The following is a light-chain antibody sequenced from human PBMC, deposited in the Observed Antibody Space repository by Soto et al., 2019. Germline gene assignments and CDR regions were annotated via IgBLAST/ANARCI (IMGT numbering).Light chain of an antibody. CDR1: QSVSSY. CDR2: DAS. J-gene: IGKJ5*01. Sequence: EIVMTQSPATLSGSPGERATLSFRASQSVSSYLAWYQQKPGQAPRLLIYDASVRATGTPARFSGSGSGTAFTLTISSLEPEDFALYYCQQRSTWPTFGQGTRLEIK. CDR3: QQRSTWPT. V-gene: IGKV3-11*01.